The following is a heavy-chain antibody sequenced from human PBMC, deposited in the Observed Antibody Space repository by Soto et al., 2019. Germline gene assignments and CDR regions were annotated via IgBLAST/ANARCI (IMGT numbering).Heavy chain of an antibody. CDR2: ISYDGSNK. D-gene: IGHD5-12*01. J-gene: IGHJ3*02. Sequence: PGGSLRLSCAASGFTFSSYGMHWVRQAPGKGLEWVAVISYDGSNKYYADSVKGRFTISRDNSKNTLYLQMNSLRAEDTAVYYCAKPPKRWLQLGAFDIWGQGTMVTVSS. V-gene: IGHV3-30*18. CDR1: GFTFSSYG. CDR3: AKPPKRWLQLGAFDI.